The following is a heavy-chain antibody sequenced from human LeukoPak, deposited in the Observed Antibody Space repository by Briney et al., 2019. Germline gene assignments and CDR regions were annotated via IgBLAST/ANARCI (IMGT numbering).Heavy chain of an antibody. CDR1: GFTLSSYG. V-gene: IGHV3-33*01. CDR3: AIANAHNNGRFDF. CDR2: IWYDGKKQ. J-gene: IGHJ4*02. D-gene: IGHD2-8*01. Sequence: PGRSLRLSCAASGFTLSSYGMHWVRQAPGKGLEWVAVIWYDGKKQYYADSVKGRFTISRDNSKNTLFLQMDSLGAEDTAVYYCAIANAHNNGRFDFWGQGILITVSS.